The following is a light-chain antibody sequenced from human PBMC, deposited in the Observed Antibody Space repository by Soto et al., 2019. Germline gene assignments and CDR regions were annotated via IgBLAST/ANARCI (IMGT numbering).Light chain of an antibody. V-gene: IGLV1-44*01. CDR2: SNN. CDR3: AAWDDSLNGHV. J-gene: IGLJ1*01. CDR1: SSNIGSNT. Sequence: QSVLTQQPSASGTPGQRVTISCSGGSSNIGSNTVNWYQQLPGTAPKLLIYSNNQRPSGVPDRFSGSKSGTSASLAISGLQSEDEADYYCAAWDDSLNGHVFGTGTKVTVL.